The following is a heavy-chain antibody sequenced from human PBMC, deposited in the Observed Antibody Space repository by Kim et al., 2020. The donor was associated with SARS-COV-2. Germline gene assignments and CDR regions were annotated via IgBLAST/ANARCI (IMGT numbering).Heavy chain of an antibody. CDR3: ARTMVVSRLSDYFDY. D-gene: IGHD3-10*01. V-gene: IGHV3-66*01. Sequence: DSVEGIFTISRDTTMNTLFLPMNSLRAEDTAVYYCARTMVVSRLSDYFDYWGQGTLVTVSS. J-gene: IGHJ4*02.